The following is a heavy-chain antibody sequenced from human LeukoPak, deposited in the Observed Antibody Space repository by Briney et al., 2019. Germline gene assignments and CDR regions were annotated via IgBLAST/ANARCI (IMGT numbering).Heavy chain of an antibody. CDR2: IKSKTDGGTT. CDR1: GFTFSSYA. D-gene: IGHD1-26*01. CDR3: TTRSRWELPVRN. V-gene: IGHV3-15*01. Sequence: KPGGSLRLSCAASGFTFSSYAMSWVRQAPGKGLEWVGRIKSKTDGGTTDYAAPVKGRFTISRDVSKNTLYLQMNSLKTEDTAVYYCTTRSRWELPVRNWGQGTLVTVSS. J-gene: IGHJ4*02.